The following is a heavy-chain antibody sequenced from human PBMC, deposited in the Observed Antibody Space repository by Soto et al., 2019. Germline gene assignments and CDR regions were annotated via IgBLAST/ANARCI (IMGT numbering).Heavy chain of an antibody. D-gene: IGHD2-2*01. Sequence: QVQLVQSGAEVKKPGASVKVSCKASGYTFTSYDINWVRQATGQGLEWMGWMNPNSGNTGYAQKFQGRVTMTRNTSISTAYMELSSLRSEDTAVYYCARASGYCSSTSCPNWFDPWGQGTLVTVSS. CDR3: ARASGYCSSTSCPNWFDP. CDR1: GYTFTSYD. J-gene: IGHJ5*02. CDR2: MNPNSGNT. V-gene: IGHV1-8*01.